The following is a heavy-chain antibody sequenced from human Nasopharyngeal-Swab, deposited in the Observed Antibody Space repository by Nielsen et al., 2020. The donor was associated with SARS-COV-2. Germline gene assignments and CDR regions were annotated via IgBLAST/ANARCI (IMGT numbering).Heavy chain of an antibody. CDR1: GFTFSSYS. Sequence: GESLKISCAASGFTFSSYSMNWVRQAPGKGLEWVSSISSSSSYIYYADSVKGRFTISRDNATNSLYLQMNSLRAEDTAVYYCARDPQRDYCGGDCSYFDYWGQGTLVTVSS. CDR2: ISSSSSYI. J-gene: IGHJ4*02. CDR3: ARDPQRDYCGGDCSYFDY. D-gene: IGHD2-21*02. V-gene: IGHV3-21*01.